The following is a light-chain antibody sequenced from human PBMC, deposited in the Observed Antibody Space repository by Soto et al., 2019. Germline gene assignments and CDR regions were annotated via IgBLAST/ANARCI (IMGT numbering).Light chain of an antibody. V-gene: IGLV8-61*01. J-gene: IGLJ3*02. CDR1: SGSVSTSYY. CDR2: NTN. CDR3: VLYMGRGIGV. Sequence: QTVVTQEPSFSVSPGGTVTLTCGLSSGSVSTSYYPSWYQQTPGQAPRTLIYNTNTHSSGVPDRFSGSILGNKAALTITGAQADDESDYYCVLYMGRGIGVFGGGTKLTVL.